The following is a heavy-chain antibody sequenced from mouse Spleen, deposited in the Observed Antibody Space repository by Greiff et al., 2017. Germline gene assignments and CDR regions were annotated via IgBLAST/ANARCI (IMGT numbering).Heavy chain of an antibody. CDR1: GYTFTEYI. CDR2: FYPGSGSI. D-gene: IGHD4-1*01. CDR3: ARHEDRGYWDSAWFAY. J-gene: IGHJ3*01. Sequence: VQLQQSGAGLVKPGASVKLSCKASGYTFTEYIIHWVKQRSGQGLEWIGWFYPGSGSIKYNEKFKDKATLTADKSSSTVYMELSRLTSEDSAVYFCARHEDRGYWDSAWFAYWGQGTLVTVSA. V-gene: IGHV1-62-2*01.